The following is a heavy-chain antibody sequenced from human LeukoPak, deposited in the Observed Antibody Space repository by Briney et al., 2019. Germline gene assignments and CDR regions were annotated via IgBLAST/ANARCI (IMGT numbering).Heavy chain of an antibody. Sequence: GGSLRLSCAASGFTFDDYAMHWVRQAPGKGLDWVSLISGDGGSTYYADSVKGRFTISRDNSKNSLYLQMNSLRTDHTALYYCAKDTRIAAAGNYYYGMDVWGQGTTVTVSS. J-gene: IGHJ6*02. CDR1: GFTFDDYA. V-gene: IGHV3-43*02. CDR2: ISGDGGST. CDR3: AKDTRIAAAGNYYYGMDV. D-gene: IGHD6-13*01.